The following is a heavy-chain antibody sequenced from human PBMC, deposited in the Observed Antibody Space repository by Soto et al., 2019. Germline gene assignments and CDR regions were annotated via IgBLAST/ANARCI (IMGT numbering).Heavy chain of an antibody. V-gene: IGHV4-39*01. D-gene: IGHD5-12*01. CDR3: AETPPEWLRLGVER. J-gene: IGHJ4*02. CDR2: IYYSGST. CDR1: GGSISSSSYY. Sequence: SETLSLTCTVSGGSISSSSYYWGWIRQPPGKGLEWIGSIYYSGSTYYNPSLKSRVTISVDTSKNQFSLKLSSVTAADTAVYYCAETPPEWLRLGVERWGQGTLVTVSS.